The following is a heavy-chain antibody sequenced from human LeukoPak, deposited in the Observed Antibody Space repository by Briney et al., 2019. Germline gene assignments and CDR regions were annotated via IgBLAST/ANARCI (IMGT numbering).Heavy chain of an antibody. D-gene: IGHD3-10*01. CDR2: ISGSGGST. J-gene: IGHJ4*02. Sequence: GGSLRLSCAASGFTFSSYAMSWVRQAPGKGLEWVSAISGSGGSTYYADSVKGRFTVSRDNSKNTLYLQMNSLRAEDTAVYYCASKSYAPGSLSFSDYWGQGTLVTVSS. V-gene: IGHV3-23*01. CDR3: ASKSYAPGSLSFSDY. CDR1: GFTFSSYA.